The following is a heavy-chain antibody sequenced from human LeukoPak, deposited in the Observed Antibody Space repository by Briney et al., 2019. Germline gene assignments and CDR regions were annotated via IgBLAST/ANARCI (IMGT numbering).Heavy chain of an antibody. J-gene: IGHJ4*01. CDR1: GGTFSSYA. D-gene: IGHD3-10*01. CDR2: IIPIFGTA. Sequence: SVKVSCKASGGTFSSYAISWVRQAPGQGLEWMGGIIPIFGTANYAQKFQGRVTITADESTSTAYMELSSLRSEDTAVYYCARCYYGSGSYYMYYFDYWGQEPWSPSPQ. V-gene: IGHV1-69*13. CDR3: ARCYYGSGSYYMYYFDY.